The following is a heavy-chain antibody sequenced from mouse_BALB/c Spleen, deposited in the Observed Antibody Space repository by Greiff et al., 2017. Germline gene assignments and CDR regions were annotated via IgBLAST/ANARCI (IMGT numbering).Heavy chain of an antibody. V-gene: IGHV1-9*01. CDR2: ILPGSGST. J-gene: IGHJ3*01. D-gene: IGHD1-1*02. Sequence: QVQLQQSGAELMKPGASVKISCKATGYTFSSYWIEWVKQRPGHGLEWIGEILPGSGSTNYNEKFKGKATFTADTSSNTAYMQLSSLTSEDSAVYYCARGGVEAWFAYWGQGTLVTVSA. CDR3: ARGGVEAWFAY. CDR1: GYTFSSYW.